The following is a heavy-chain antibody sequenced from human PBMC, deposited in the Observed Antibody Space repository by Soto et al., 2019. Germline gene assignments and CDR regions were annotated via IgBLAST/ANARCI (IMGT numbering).Heavy chain of an antibody. CDR3: ARTPYYDNHFDY. J-gene: IGHJ4*02. V-gene: IGHV4-30-2*05. Sequence: PSETLSLTCAVSGGSISSGGYSWSWIRQPPGKGLEWIGYIYHSGSTYYNPSLKSRVTISVDTSKNQFSLKLSSVTAADTAVYYCARTPYYDNHFDYWDQGTLVTVSS. CDR1: GGSISSGGYS. CDR2: IYHSGST. D-gene: IGHD3-22*01.